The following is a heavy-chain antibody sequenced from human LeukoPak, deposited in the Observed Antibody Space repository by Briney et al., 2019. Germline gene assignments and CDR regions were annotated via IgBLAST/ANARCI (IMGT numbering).Heavy chain of an antibody. Sequence: GGSLRLSCAASGFTFSSYWMSWVRQAPGKGLEWVANIKQDGSEKYYVDSVEGRFTISRDNAKNSLYLQMNSLRAEDTAVYYCARDSGVGAFDIWGQGTMVTVSS. D-gene: IGHD2-15*01. V-gene: IGHV3-7*01. J-gene: IGHJ3*02. CDR3: ARDSGVGAFDI. CDR2: IKQDGSEK. CDR1: GFTFSSYW.